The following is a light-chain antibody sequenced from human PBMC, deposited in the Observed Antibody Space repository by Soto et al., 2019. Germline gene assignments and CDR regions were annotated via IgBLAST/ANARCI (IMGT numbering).Light chain of an antibody. J-gene: IGKJ3*01. CDR1: QDISNY. CDR2: DAS. CDR3: QQYDNLLT. V-gene: IGKV1-33*01. Sequence: DIQMTQSPSSLSASVGDRVTITCQASQDISNYLNWYQQKPGKAPKLLIYDASNLETGVPSRFSGSRSGTDFTFTISSLQPEDIETYYCQQYDNLLTFGTGTKVDIK.